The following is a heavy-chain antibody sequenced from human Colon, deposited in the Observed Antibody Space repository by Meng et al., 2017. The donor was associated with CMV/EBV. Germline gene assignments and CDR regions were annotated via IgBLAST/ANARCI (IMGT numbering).Heavy chain of an antibody. J-gene: IGHJ3*02. CDR3: ARDRHSEVVIALKGTFDI. CDR2: VYYSGYT. D-gene: IGHD2-21*01. V-gene: IGHV4-39*07. Sequence: SETLSLTCNVSGGSISSTSYYWAWIRQSPGKGLEWIGSVYYSGYTYSNPSLSSRLSISVDRSKNQFFLRLSSVTAADTAVYYCARDRHSEVVIALKGTFDIWGQGTRDTVSS. CDR1: GGSISSTSYY.